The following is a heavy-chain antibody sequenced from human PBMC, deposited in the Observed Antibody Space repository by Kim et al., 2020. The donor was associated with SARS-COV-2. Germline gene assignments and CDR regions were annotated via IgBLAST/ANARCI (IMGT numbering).Heavy chain of an antibody. CDR3: ARAREKSFDY. V-gene: IGHV3-30*07. CDR2: T. J-gene: IGHJ4*02. Sequence: TNQADSVKGRFTISRDNSKHTVDLQMNSLRVEDTAVYYCARAREKSFDYWGQGTLVTVSS.